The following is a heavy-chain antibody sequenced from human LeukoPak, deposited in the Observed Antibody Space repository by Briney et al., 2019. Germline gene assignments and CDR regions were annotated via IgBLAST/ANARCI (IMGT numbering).Heavy chain of an antibody. CDR2: INPSTGGT. CDR1: GYTFTTYY. V-gene: IGHV1-2*02. D-gene: IGHD2-21*02. Sequence: ASVKVSCKASGYTFTTYYMHWVRQAPEQGLQWLGWINPSTGGTKYAENFQGRVTMTRDTSITTAYMELSRLTSDDTGVYYCARQYCGGDCYNPWGQGTLVIVAS. CDR3: ARQYCGGDCYNP. J-gene: IGHJ5*02.